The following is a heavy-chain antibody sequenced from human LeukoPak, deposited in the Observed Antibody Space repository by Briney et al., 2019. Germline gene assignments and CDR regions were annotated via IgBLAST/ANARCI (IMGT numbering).Heavy chain of an antibody. J-gene: IGHJ4*02. CDR3: Y. CDR2: LNPSSGTT. V-gene: IGHV1-46*01. Sequence: ASVKVSCKASGYPFTRYFIHWVRQAPGQGLEWIGILNPSSGTTTYAQKFQGRVTMTRDMSSDTANMELGSLRSGDTALYYDYWGQGTQVTVSS. CDR1: GYPFTRYF.